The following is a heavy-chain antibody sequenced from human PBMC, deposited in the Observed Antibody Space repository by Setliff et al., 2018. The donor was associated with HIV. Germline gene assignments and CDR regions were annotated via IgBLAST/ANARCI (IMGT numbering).Heavy chain of an antibody. CDR2: IIPIYGTA. J-gene: IGHJ4*02. CDR3: ARLGDFWSGYYYFDY. CDR1: GYTFISYG. V-gene: IGHV1-69*13. Sequence: SVKVSCKASGYTFISYGLNWVRQAPGQGLEWMGGIIPIYGTANSAQKFQGRVTITADESTSTAYMELSGLRSEDTAVYYCARLGDFWSGYYYFDYWGQGTLVTVSS. D-gene: IGHD3-3*01.